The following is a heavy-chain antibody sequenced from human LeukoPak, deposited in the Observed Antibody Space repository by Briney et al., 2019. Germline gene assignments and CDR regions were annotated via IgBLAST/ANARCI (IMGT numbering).Heavy chain of an antibody. CDR1: GFTFSSYA. Sequence: VGSLRLSCAASGFTFSSYAMSWVRHGPRKRLGWVSAISGSGGSTYYADSAKGRFPFSRDNSKNTLYLQMNSLRAEDTAVYYCAKFSPTYYYDSSADYWGQGTLVTVSS. CDR3: AKFSPTYYYDSSADY. CDR2: ISGSGGST. J-gene: IGHJ4*02. D-gene: IGHD3-22*01. V-gene: IGHV3-23*01.